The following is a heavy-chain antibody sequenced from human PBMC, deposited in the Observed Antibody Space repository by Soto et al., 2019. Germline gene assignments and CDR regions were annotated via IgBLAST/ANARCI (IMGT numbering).Heavy chain of an antibody. CDR1: GGSISSGGYY. Sequence: QVQLQESGPGLVKPSQTLSLTCTVSGGSISSGGYYWSWIRQHPGKVLEWIGYIYYSGSTYYNPSLQSRVTISVDTSKNQFSLKLRSVTAADTAVYYCARGGNWNYDYYYGMDVWGQGTTVTVSS. CDR2: IYYSGST. J-gene: IGHJ6*02. CDR3: ARGGNWNYDYYYGMDV. V-gene: IGHV4-31*03. D-gene: IGHD1-1*01.